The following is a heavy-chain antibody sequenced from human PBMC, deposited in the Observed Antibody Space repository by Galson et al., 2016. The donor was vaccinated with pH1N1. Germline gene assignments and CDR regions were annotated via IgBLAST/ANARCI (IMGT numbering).Heavy chain of an antibody. V-gene: IGHV3-23*01. J-gene: IGHJ5*02. Sequence: SLRLSCAASGFTFSKYAMTWVRQAPGKGLEWVSTISPSRLSTYYVDSVKGRFTISRDNSKNTLYLQMTSLRAEDTAIYYCAKAVGSESEVPRWGIRDPWGQGTLVTVSA. D-gene: IGHD6-13*01. CDR3: AKAVGSESEVPRWGIRDP. CDR1: GFTFSKYA. CDR2: ISPSRLST.